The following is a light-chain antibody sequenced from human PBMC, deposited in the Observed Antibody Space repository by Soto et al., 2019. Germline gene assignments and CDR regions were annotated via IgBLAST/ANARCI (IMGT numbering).Light chain of an antibody. V-gene: IGLV2-18*02. CDR3: SSYTTSNTYL. CDR1: SSDVGSYNR. CDR2: EVS. J-gene: IGLJ1*01. Sequence: SVLTQPPSVSGSPGQSVTISCTGTSSDVGSYNRVSWYQQPPGTAPKLIIYEVSNRPSGVPDRFSGSKSGNTASLTISGLQAEDEADYYCSSYTTSNTYLFGTGTKVTVL.